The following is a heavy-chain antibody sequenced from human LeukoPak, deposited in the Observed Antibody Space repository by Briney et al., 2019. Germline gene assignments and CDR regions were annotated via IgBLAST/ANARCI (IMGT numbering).Heavy chain of an antibody. Sequence: GGSLRLSCAASGSRFSDYWMSWVRQAPGKGLEWVANIKEDGAEKYYVESVEGRFTIFRDNAKHSLHLQMNSLRVEDTAVYYCASGMTEFDYWGQGTLVTVSS. CDR2: IKEDGAEK. CDR3: ASGMTEFDY. CDR1: GSRFSDYW. J-gene: IGHJ4*02. V-gene: IGHV3-7*01.